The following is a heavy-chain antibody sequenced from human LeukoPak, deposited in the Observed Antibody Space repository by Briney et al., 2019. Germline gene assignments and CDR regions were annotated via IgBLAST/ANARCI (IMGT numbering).Heavy chain of an antibody. CDR3: ASRTRREIATPYYYYYMDV. V-gene: IGHV1-18*01. CDR2: ISAYNGNT. D-gene: IGHD2-21*01. Sequence: ASVKVSCKACGGTFSSYAISWVRQAPGQGLEWVGWISAYNGNTNYARKLQGRVTMTTDTSTSTAYMELSSLRSDDTAVYYCASRTRREIATPYYYYYMDVWGKGTTVTVSS. J-gene: IGHJ6*03. CDR1: GGTFSSYA.